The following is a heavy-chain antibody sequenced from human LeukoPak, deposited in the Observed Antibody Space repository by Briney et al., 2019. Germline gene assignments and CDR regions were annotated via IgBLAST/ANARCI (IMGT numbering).Heavy chain of an antibody. CDR3: ARGRGFCSSTSCYNWFDP. CDR1: GYTFTSYD. CDR2: MNPNSGNT. D-gene: IGHD2-2*01. V-gene: IGHV1-8*01. J-gene: IGHJ5*02. Sequence: ASVKVSCKPSGYTFTSYDINWVRQATGQGLEWMGWMNPNSGNTGYAQKFQGRVTMTRNTSISTAYMELSSLRSEDTAVYYCARGRGFCSSTSCYNWFDPWGQGTLVTVSS.